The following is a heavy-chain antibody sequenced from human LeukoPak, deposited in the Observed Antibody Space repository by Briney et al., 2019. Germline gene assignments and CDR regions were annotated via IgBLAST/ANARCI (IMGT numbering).Heavy chain of an antibody. V-gene: IGHV1-69*04. D-gene: IGHD3-3*01. CDR1: GGTFSSYA. J-gene: IGHJ4*02. CDR2: IIPIFGIA. CDR3: ARHDGYYPDY. Sequence: SVKVSCKASGGTFSSYAISWVRQAPGQGLEWMGRIIPIFGIANYAQKFQGRVTITADKSTSTAYMELSSLRAEDTAVYYCARHDGYYPDYWGQGTLVTVSS.